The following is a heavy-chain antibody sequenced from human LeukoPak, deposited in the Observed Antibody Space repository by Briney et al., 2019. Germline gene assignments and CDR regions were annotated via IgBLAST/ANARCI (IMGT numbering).Heavy chain of an antibody. CDR1: GGSISSSSYY. CDR3: ARDWETTSHYGSGSINWFDP. D-gene: IGHD3-10*01. Sequence: SETLSLTCTVSGGSISSSSYYWGWIRQPPGMGLEWIGSIFYSGSTHYYNPSLKSRVTISIDTSKNQFSLRLNSVIAADTAVYYCARDWETTSHYGSGSINWFDPWGQGALVTVSS. V-gene: IGHV4-39*07. CDR2: IFYSGSTH. J-gene: IGHJ5*02.